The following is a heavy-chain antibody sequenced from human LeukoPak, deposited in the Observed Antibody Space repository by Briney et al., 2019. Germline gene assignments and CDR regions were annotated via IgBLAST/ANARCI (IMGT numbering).Heavy chain of an antibody. Sequence: PGGSLRLSCAASGFTVSSSYMSWVRQAPEKGLEWVSIIYAGGTTYYADSVKGRFTISRDNSKNTLYLQMNSLRAEDTAVYYCARWHTSGNNYYYDYWGQGTLVTVSS. CDR1: GFTVSSSY. J-gene: IGHJ4*02. V-gene: IGHV3-53*01. D-gene: IGHD3-22*01. CDR2: IYAGGTT. CDR3: ARWHTSGNNYYYDY.